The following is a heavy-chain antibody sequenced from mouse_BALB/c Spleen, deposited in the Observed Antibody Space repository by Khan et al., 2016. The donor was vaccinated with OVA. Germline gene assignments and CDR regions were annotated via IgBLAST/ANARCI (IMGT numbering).Heavy chain of an antibody. CDR2: IIPSTDYT. CDR3: TREGAYYRSDGWFAY. V-gene: IGHV1-4*01. D-gene: IGHD2-14*01. Sequence: QVQLQQSGAELARPGASVKMSCKASGYTFTTYTIHWVKQRPGQGLELIGYIIPSTDYTNYNQKFKDKATLTADKSSTTAYMQLRSLTSEDSAVYYCTREGAYYRSDGWFAYWGQGTLVTVSA. J-gene: IGHJ3*01. CDR1: GYTFTTYT.